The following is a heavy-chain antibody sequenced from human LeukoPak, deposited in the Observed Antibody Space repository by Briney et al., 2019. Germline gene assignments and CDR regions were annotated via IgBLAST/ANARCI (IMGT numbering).Heavy chain of an antibody. D-gene: IGHD3-10*01. CDR3: ARNWEL. J-gene: IGHJ4*02. CDR2: INTDIGGT. CDR1: GDIFSTYY. V-gene: IGHV1-2*02. Sequence: ASVTVSCKVSGDIFSTYYIQWVRPAPGAGREWVGWINTDIGGTHSAPKFQGRVSMTTDKCISTADLELTRLTSDDTAMYYCARNWELWGQGTLVTVSS.